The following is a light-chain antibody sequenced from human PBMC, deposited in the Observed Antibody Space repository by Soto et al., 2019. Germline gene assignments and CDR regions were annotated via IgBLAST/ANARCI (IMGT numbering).Light chain of an antibody. CDR1: SSNIGNNA. V-gene: IGLV1-36*01. CDR2: YDD. CDR3: AAWDDSLNGYV. Sequence: QSVLTQPPSVSEAPRQRVTISCSGSSSNIGNNAVNWYQQLPGKAPKHLIYYDDLLPSGVSDRFSGSKSGTSASLAISELQSEDEADYYCAAWDDSLNGYVFGTGTKVTVL. J-gene: IGLJ1*01.